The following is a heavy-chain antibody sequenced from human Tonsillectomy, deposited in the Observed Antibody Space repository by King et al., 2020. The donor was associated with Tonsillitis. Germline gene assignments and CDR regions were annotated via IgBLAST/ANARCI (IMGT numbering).Heavy chain of an antibody. Sequence: VQLVESGGGLVQPGGSLRLSCAASGFTFSSYWMSWVRQAPGKGLEWVANIKQDGSEKYYVDSVKGRFTISRDNAKNSLYLQMNSLRAEDTAVYYCARGGIGSGWYPFDNWGQGTLVTVSS. V-gene: IGHV3-7*03. CDR3: ARGGIGSGWYPFDN. J-gene: IGHJ4*02. CDR1: GFTFSSYW. CDR2: IKQDGSEK. D-gene: IGHD6-19*01.